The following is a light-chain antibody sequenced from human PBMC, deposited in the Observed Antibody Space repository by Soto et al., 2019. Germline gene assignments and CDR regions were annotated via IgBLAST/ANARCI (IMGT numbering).Light chain of an antibody. CDR2: GAS. J-gene: IGKJ4*01. CDR1: QSVSSN. V-gene: IGKV3-15*01. CDR3: QQYNNWPLT. Sequence: EVVMTQSPATLSLSPGERATLSCRARQSVSSNLAWYQQKPGQAPRLLIYGASTRATGIPARFSGSASGAEFTLTISSLQSEDFAVYQCQQYNNWPLTFGGGTKVEIK.